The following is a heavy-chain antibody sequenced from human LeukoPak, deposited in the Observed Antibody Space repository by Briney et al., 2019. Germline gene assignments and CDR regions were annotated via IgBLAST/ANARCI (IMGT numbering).Heavy chain of an antibody. J-gene: IGHJ3*02. V-gene: IGHV3-23*01. D-gene: IGHD3-22*01. CDR3: AKALLYYYDSSGCYQEPHAFDI. CDR1: GFTFSSYA. CDR2: ISGSGGST. Sequence: GGSLRLSCAASGFTFSSYAMSWVRQAPGKGLEWVSAISGSGGSTYYADSVKGRFTISRDNSKNTLYLQMNSLRAEDTAVYYCAKALLYYYDSSGCYQEPHAFDIWGQGTMVTVSS.